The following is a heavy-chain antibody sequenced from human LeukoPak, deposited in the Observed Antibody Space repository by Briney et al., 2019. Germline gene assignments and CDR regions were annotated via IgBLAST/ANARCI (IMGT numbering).Heavy chain of an antibody. Sequence: SETLSLTCTVSGGSISSGDYYWSWIRQPPGKGLEWIGYIYYSGSTYYNPSLKSRVTISVDTSKNQFSLKLSSVTAADTAVYYCARGTHDYVWGSSSSNYFDYWGQGTLVTVSS. V-gene: IGHV4-30-4*01. CDR1: GGSISSGDYY. CDR2: IYYSGST. D-gene: IGHD3-16*01. J-gene: IGHJ4*02. CDR3: ARGTHDYVWGSSSSNYFDY.